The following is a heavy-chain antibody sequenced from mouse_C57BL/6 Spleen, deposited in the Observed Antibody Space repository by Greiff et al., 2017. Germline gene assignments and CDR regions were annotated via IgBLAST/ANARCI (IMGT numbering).Heavy chain of an antibody. CDR2: IYPGSGST. J-gene: IGHJ1*03. D-gene: IGHD1-1*01. V-gene: IGHV1-55*01. CDR3: ATPFYGSTPYWYFDV. CDR1: GYTFTSYW. Sequence: QVQLQQPGAELVKPGASVKMSCKASGYTFTSYWITWVQQRPGQGLEWIGDIYPGSGSTNYNEKFKSKATLTVDTSSSTAYMQLSSLTSEDSAVYYGATPFYGSTPYWYFDVWGTGTTVTVSS.